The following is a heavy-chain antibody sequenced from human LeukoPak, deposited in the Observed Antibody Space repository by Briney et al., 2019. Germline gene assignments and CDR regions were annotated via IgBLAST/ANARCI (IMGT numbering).Heavy chain of an antibody. CDR3: ATPPHNHSWYKLIY. J-gene: IGHJ4*02. CDR1: GDSITPFY. V-gene: IGHV4-59*01. Sequence: PSETLSLTCTVSGDSITPFYWSWIRQSPGKGLEWIGYISDSGSTKYNPSLESRATISLDTSKSQFSLKLTSVTAADTAIYYCATPPHNHSWYKLIYWGQGTLVTVPS. CDR2: ISDSGST. D-gene: IGHD6-13*01.